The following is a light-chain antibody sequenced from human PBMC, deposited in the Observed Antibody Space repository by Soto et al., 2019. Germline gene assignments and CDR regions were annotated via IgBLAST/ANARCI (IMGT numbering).Light chain of an antibody. CDR3: MQALQTPIT. J-gene: IGKJ5*01. Sequence: DSVMTQSPLSLPVTPGEPASISCRSSQSLLHSNGYNYLDWYLQKPGQSPKLLIYLGSNRASGVPDRFSGSGSGTDFTLKISRVEAEDVGLYYCMQALQTPITLGQGTRLEIK. CDR2: LGS. CDR1: QSLLHSNGYNY. V-gene: IGKV2-28*01.